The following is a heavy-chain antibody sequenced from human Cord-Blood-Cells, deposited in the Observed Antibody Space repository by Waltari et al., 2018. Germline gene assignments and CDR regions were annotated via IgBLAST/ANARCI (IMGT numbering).Heavy chain of an antibody. J-gene: IGHJ5*02. Sequence: QLVQSGAEVKTPGDSVQVSCKISRYTLTELSMHWVRPAQGQGPEWMGGFDPEEGETIYAQKFQGRVTMTEDTSTDTAYMELSSLRSEDTAVYYCATGNEYCSSTSCYRPWFDPWGQGTLVTVSS. CDR3: ATGNEYCSSTSCYRPWFDP. CDR2: FDPEEGET. V-gene: IGHV1-24*01. D-gene: IGHD2-2*01. CDR1: RYTLTELS.